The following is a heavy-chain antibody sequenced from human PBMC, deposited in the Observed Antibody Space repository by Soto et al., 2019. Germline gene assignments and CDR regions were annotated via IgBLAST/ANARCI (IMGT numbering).Heavy chain of an antibody. D-gene: IGHD2-21*02. J-gene: IGHJ4*02. CDR2: IYSGETT. Sequence: PGGSLRLSCAASGFNVNSDYMNWVRQTPGKGLEWVASIYSGETTYYADSVRGRFTISSDKSKNTLYFQLSSLRIEDTAVYYCTRDGRGLGRLSLFEYWGQGLLVTVS. CDR3: TRDGRGLGRLSLFEY. V-gene: IGHV3-53*01. CDR1: GFNVNSDY.